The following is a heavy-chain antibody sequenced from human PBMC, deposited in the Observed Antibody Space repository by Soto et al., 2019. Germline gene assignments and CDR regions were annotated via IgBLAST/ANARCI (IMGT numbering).Heavy chain of an antibody. CDR1: GFSLNNARMG. V-gene: IGHV2-26*01. J-gene: IGHJ4*02. CDR3: ARHGRGVGARPLDY. Sequence: QVTLKESGPVLVKPTETLTLTCTVSGFSLNNARMGVSWIRQPPGKALEWLAHIFSNDEKSYSTSLRSRLTISQDTPKRQVVLTMTNMDPVDTATYYCARHGRGVGARPLDYWGQGTLVTVSS. CDR2: IFSNDEK. D-gene: IGHD1-26*01.